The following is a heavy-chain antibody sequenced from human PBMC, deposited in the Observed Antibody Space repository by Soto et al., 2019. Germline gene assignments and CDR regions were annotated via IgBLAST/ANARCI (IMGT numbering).Heavy chain of an antibody. Sequence: QVRLLESGGCVVRPGRSLRLSCTASGFTFRSYAMHWVRQAPGPGLEWVTLISYDGTNQYCADSVKGRFTISRDNSRNTLFLHIRALRAADTAVYYCAIGRGLMPYVAYCGQGTRVTVSS. CDR3: AIGRGLMPYVAY. CDR1: GFTFRSYA. CDR2: ISYDGTNQ. J-gene: IGHJ4*02. V-gene: IGHV3-30-3*01. D-gene: IGHD3-10*01.